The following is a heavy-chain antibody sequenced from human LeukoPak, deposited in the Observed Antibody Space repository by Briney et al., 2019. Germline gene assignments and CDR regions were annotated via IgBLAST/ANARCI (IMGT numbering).Heavy chain of an antibody. CDR2: ISGNGTSI. J-gene: IGHJ4*02. Sequence: GGSLRLSCTASGFTFGSYSMKWVRQSPGRGLEWVSSISGNGTSIKFANSLKGRFSVSRDNAKSSVYLHLSSLRAEDSGIYYCSKPQSSRPGDFDYWGQGILVTVTS. D-gene: IGHD1-14*01. V-gene: IGHV3-21*01. CDR1: GFTFGSYS. CDR3: SKPQSSRPGDFDY.